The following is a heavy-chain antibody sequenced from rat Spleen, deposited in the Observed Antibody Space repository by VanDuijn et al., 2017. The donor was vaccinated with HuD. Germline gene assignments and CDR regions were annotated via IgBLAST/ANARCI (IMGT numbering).Heavy chain of an antibody. V-gene: IGHV5-29*01. Sequence: EVQLVATGGGLVQPGGSLKLSCAVSGFTFSSYWMYWVRQAPTKGLEWVATISYDGSSTYYRDSVKGRFTFSRDNAKSTLYLQMDSLRSEDTATYYCTTDLTYYGYNPRSDYWGQGVMVTVSS. CDR3: TTDLTYYGYNPRSDY. CDR2: ISYDGSST. J-gene: IGHJ2*01. CDR1: GFTFSSYW. D-gene: IGHD1-9*01.